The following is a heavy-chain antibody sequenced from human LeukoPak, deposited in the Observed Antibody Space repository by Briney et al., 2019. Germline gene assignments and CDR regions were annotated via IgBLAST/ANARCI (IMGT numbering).Heavy chain of an antibody. CDR2: ISGSGGST. CDR3: AKDLGRITMIVVVISAFDY. D-gene: IGHD3-22*01. J-gene: IGHJ4*02. Sequence: GGSLRLSCAASGFTFSSYAMSWVRQAPGKGLEWVSAISGSGGSTYYADSVKGRFTISRDNSKNTLYLQMNSLRAEDTAVYYCAKDLGRITMIVVVISAFDYWGQGTLVTVSP. V-gene: IGHV3-23*01. CDR1: GFTFSSYA.